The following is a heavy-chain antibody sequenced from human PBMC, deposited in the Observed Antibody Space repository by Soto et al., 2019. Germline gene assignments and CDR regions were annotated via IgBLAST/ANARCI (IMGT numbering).Heavy chain of an antibody. D-gene: IGHD3-22*01. V-gene: IGHV1-2*02. Sequence: GASVKVSCKASGYTFTGYYMHWVRQAPGQGLEWMGWINPNSGGTNYAQKFQGRVTMTRDTSISTAYMELSRLRSDDTAVYYCARVEGDYYDSSGYRFDYWGQGTLVTVSS. CDR2: INPNSGGT. CDR1: GYTFTGYY. CDR3: ARVEGDYYDSSGYRFDY. J-gene: IGHJ4*02.